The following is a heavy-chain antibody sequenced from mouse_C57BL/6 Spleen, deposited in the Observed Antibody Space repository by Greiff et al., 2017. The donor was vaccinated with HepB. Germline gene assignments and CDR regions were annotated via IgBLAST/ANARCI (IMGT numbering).Heavy chain of an antibody. CDR2: ISDGGSYT. V-gene: IGHV5-4*01. D-gene: IGHD2-5*01. J-gene: IGHJ3*01. Sequence: EVQGVESGGGLVKPGGSLKLSCAASGFTFSSYAMSWVRQTPEKRLEWVATISDGGSYTYYPDNVKGRFTISRDNAKNNLYLQMSHLKSEDTAMYYCARDGNYSNYVFAYWGQGTLVTVSA. CDR1: GFTFSSYA. CDR3: ARDGNYSNYVFAY.